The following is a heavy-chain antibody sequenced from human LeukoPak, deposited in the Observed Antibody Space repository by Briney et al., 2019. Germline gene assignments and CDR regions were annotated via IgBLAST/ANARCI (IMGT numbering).Heavy chain of an antibody. CDR3: ARGRRWIDY. Sequence: SETLSLTCAVYGGSFSGYYWSWIRQPPGKGLEWIGEINHSGSTNYNPSLKSRVTLSVDTSKNQFSLKLSSVTAADTAVYYCARGRRWIDYWGQGTLVTVSS. V-gene: IGHV4-34*01. CDR1: GGSFSGYY. J-gene: IGHJ4*02. CDR2: INHSGST. D-gene: IGHD1-1*01.